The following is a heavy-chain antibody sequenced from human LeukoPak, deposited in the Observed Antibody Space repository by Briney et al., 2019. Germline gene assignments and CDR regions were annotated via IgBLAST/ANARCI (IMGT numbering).Heavy chain of an antibody. CDR2: TSSSDPGT. J-gene: IGHJ3*02. D-gene: IGHD1-26*01. CDR1: GFPLSSYA. Sequence: PGGSLRLSCAASGFPLSSYAMSWVRQGPGKGLEWVAATSSSDPGTYHADSVRGRFTISRDNSKNTLYLQMNSLRAEDTAVYYCARDLGGAFDIWGQGTMVTVSS. CDR3: ARDLGGAFDI. V-gene: IGHV3-23*01.